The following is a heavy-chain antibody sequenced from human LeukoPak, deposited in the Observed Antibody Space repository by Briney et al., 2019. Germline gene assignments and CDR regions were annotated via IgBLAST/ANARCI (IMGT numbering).Heavy chain of an antibody. D-gene: IGHD3-22*01. CDR1: GGSISSGDYY. CDR3: ARDPSPYYYDSSLGY. CDR2: IYYSGST. Sequence: SRTLSLTCTVSGGSISSGDYYWSWIRQPPGKGLEWIGYIYYSGSTYYNPSLKSRVTISVDTSKNQFSLKLSSVTAADTAVYYCARDPSPYYYDSSLGYWGQGTLVTVSS. V-gene: IGHV4-30-4*01. J-gene: IGHJ4*02.